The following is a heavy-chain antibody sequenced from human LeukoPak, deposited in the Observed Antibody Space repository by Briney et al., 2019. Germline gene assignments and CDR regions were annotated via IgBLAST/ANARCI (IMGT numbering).Heavy chain of an antibody. V-gene: IGHV3-21*01. J-gene: IGHJ5*02. CDR1: GFTFSSYS. D-gene: IGHD5-12*01. Sequence: GGSLRLSCAASGFTFSSYSMNWVRQAPGKGLEWVSSISSSSSYIYYADSVKGRFTISRDNAKNSPYLQMNSLRAEDTAVYYCARDFRLRGNWFDPWGQGTLVTGSS. CDR2: ISSSSSYI. CDR3: ARDFRLRGNWFDP.